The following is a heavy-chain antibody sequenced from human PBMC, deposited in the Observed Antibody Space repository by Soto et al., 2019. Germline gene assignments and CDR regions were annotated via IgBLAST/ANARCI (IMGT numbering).Heavy chain of an antibody. CDR1: GFTVSSNY. V-gene: IGHV3-66*01. CDR3: ARYSSGWGNTYFDY. J-gene: IGHJ4*02. Sequence: EVQLVESGGGLVQPGGSLRLSCAASGFTVSSNYMSWVRQAPGKGLEWVSVIYSGGSTYYSDSVKGRFTISRDNSKNTQYLHMHILRAEDTAVYYCARYSSGWGNTYFDYWGQGTLVTVSS. CDR2: IYSGGST. D-gene: IGHD6-19*01.